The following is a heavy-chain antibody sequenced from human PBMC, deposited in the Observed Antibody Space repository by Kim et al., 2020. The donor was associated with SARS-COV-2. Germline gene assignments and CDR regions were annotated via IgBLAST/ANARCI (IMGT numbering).Heavy chain of an antibody. D-gene: IGHD2-15*01. Sequence: GGSLRLFCAASGFTFSNAWMSWVRQAPGKGLEWVGRIKSKTDGGTTDYAAPVKGRFTISRDDSKNTLYLQMNSLKTEDTAVYYCTTEGLVVARTEDYWGQGTLVTVSS. V-gene: IGHV3-15*01. CDR1: GFTFSNAW. CDR2: IKSKTDGGTT. J-gene: IGHJ4*02. CDR3: TTEGLVVARTEDY.